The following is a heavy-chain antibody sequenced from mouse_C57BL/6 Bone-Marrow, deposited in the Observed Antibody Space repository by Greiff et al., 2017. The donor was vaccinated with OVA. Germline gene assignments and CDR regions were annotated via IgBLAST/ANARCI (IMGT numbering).Heavy chain of an antibody. CDR3: ARYGYYGSSYWYFDV. CDR2: IYPRSGNT. CDR1: GYTFTSYG. V-gene: IGHV1-81*01. J-gene: IGHJ1*03. Sequence: QVQLKQSGAELARPGASVKLSCKASGYTFTSYGISWVKQRTGQGLEWIGEIYPRSGNTYYNEKFKGKATLTADKSSSTAYMELRSLTSEDSAVYFCARYGYYGSSYWYFDVWGTGTTVTVSS. D-gene: IGHD1-1*01.